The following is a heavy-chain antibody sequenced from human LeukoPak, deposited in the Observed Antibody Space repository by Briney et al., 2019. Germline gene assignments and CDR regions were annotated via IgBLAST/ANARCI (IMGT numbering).Heavy chain of an antibody. V-gene: IGHV1-2*02. CDR1: GYSFTGYY. CDR2: INPNSGGT. Sequence: ASVKVSCKASGYSFTGYYMHWVRQAPGQGLEWMGCINPNSGGTNYAQKFQGRVTMTRDTSISIAYMELSRLRSDDTAVYYCARGVAGTPLTDYWGQGTLVTVSS. CDR3: ARGVAGTPLTDY. D-gene: IGHD6-19*01. J-gene: IGHJ4*02.